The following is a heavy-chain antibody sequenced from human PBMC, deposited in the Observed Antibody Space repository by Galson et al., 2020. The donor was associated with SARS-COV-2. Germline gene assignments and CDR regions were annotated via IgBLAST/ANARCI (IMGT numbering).Heavy chain of an antibody. CDR1: GGSISSSNL. D-gene: IGHD6-19*01. CDR2: IYHSGST. V-gene: IGHV4-4*02. J-gene: IGHJ5*02. Sequence: SETLSPTCAVSGGSISSSNLWSWARPPPGKGLEWIGKIYHSGSTNYNPSLKSRVTISVDKPENQFSLKLSSVTAADTAVYYCARVPYSSGGEGWFDPWGQGTLVTVSS. CDR3: ARVPYSSGGEGWFDP.